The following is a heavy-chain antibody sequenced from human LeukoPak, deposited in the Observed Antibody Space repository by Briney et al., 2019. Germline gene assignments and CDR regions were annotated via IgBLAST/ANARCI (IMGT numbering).Heavy chain of an antibody. CDR2: IYYSGST. V-gene: IGHV4-61*01. J-gene: IGHJ5*02. D-gene: IGHD6-19*01. CDR1: DGSVSSGSYY. CDR3: ARDSSIPGAVAGP. Sequence: PSETLSLTCPVSDGSVSSGSYYWSWIRQPPGKGLEWIGYIYYSGSTNYNPSLKSRVTISVDTSKNQFSLKLSSVTAADTAVYYCARDSSIPGAVAGPWGQGTLVTVSS.